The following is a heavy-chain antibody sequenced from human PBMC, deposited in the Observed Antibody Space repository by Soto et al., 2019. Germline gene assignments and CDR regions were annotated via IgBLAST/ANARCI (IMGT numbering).Heavy chain of an antibody. CDR2: IYSGGST. CDR1: GFTVSSNY. V-gene: IGHV3-66*01. Sequence: EVQLVESGGGLVQPGGSLRLSCAASGFTVSSNYMSWVRQAPGKGLEWVSVIYSGGSTYYADSVQGRFTICRDNSKNTLYLQMNSLRAEDTAVYYCARDGYDSSGYYPEYFQHWGQGTLVTVSS. CDR3: ARDGYDSSGYYPEYFQH. J-gene: IGHJ1*01. D-gene: IGHD3-22*01.